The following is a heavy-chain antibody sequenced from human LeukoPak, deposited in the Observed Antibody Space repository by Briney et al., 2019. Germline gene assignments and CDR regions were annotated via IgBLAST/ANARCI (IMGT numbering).Heavy chain of an antibody. CDR2: ISGSGVST. Sequence: PGGSLRLSCAASGFTFSSYAMSWVRQAPGKGLEWVSAISGSGVSTYYAESVKGRFTIPSDNYNHTLYLQMNSLRADDTAVYYCAKRDWTGCFDYWGQGTLVTVSS. J-gene: IGHJ4*02. D-gene: IGHD3/OR15-3a*01. CDR3: AKRDWTGCFDY. CDR1: GFTFSSYA. V-gene: IGHV3-23*01.